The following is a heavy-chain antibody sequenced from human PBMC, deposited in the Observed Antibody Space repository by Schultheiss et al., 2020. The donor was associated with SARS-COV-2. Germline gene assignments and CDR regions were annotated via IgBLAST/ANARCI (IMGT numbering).Heavy chain of an antibody. J-gene: IGHJ4*02. Sequence: ETLSLTCTVSGGSISSSSYYWGWVRQAPEKGLEWVSSISGSGRNTYYADSVKGRFTISRDNSKNTLYLQMNSLRAEDTAVYYCARVVDGYAVDYWGQGTLVTVSS. CDR1: GGSISSSSYY. CDR3: ARVVDGYAVDY. V-gene: IGHV3-23*01. D-gene: IGHD3-16*01. CDR2: ISGSGRNT.